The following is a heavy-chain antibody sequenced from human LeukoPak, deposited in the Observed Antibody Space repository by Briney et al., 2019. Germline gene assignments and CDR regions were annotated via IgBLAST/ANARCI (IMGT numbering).Heavy chain of an antibody. D-gene: IGHD3-3*01. CDR2: IYYSGST. CDR3: ARGGDFWSGEYFDY. J-gene: IGHJ4*02. Sequence: PSETLSLTCTVSGGSIGTYYWSWIRQPPGKGLEWIGYIYYSGSTNYNPSLKSRVTISVDTSKNQFSLKLSSVTAADTAVYYCARGGDFWSGEYFDYWGQGTLVTVSS. CDR1: GGSIGTYY. V-gene: IGHV4-59*01.